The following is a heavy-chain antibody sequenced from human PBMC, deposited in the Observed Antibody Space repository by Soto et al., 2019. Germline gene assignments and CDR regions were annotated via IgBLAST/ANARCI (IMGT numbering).Heavy chain of an antibody. CDR2: IYYSGST. CDR3: ARESYYDFWSGTTDYYYYYGVDV. J-gene: IGHJ6*02. Sequence: SETLSLTCTVSGGSISSGGYYWSWIRQHPGKGLEWIGYIYYSGSTYYNPSLKSRATISVDTSKNQFSLKLSSVTAADTAVYYCARESYYDFWSGTTDYYYYYGVDVWGQGTTVTVSS. D-gene: IGHD3-3*01. CDR1: GGSISSGGYY. V-gene: IGHV4-31*03.